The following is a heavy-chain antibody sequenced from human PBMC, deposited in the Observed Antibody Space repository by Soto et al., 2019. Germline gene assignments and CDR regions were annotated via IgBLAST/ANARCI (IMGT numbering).Heavy chain of an antibody. CDR2: IYYSGGP. D-gene: IGHD6-19*01. Sequence: SETLSLTCTVSGGSINSYYWSWIRQPPGKALEWIGYIYYSGGPNYNPSLESRVTISQDRSKNQLSLRLASVTAADTAVYYCARGSVAQYWYFDLWGRGTLVTVSS. CDR3: ARGSVAQYWYFDL. CDR1: GGSINSYY. V-gene: IGHV4-59*01. J-gene: IGHJ2*01.